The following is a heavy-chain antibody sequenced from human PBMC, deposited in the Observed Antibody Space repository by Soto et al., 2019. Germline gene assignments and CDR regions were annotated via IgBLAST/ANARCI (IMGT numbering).Heavy chain of an antibody. J-gene: IGHJ4*02. V-gene: IGHV1-69*12. CDR1: GGTFSSYA. CDR2: IMPIFGTA. D-gene: IGHD3-22*01. CDR3: ARGRYYYDSSGYYYFDY. Sequence: QVQLVQSGAEVKKPGSSVKVSCKASGGTFSSYAISWVRQAPGQGLEWMGGIMPIFGTANYAQKFQGRVTITADESTSTAYMELSSLRSEDTAVYYCARGRYYYDSSGYYYFDYWGQGTLVTVSS.